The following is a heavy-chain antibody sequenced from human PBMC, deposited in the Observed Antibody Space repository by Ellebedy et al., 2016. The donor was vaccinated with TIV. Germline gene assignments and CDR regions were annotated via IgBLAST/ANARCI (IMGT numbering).Heavy chain of an antibody. J-gene: IGHJ4*02. D-gene: IGHD6-13*01. Sequence: GESLKISCAASGFTFGLYNMNWVRQAPGKGLEWVSFISGTGAIFQADSVKGRFTISRDNARNSLYLQMNSLRSADTAVYYCAKGRSAAVDHWGQGTLVTVSS. CDR1: GFTFGLYN. CDR3: AKGRSAAVDH. V-gene: IGHV3-69-1*01. CDR2: ISGTGAI.